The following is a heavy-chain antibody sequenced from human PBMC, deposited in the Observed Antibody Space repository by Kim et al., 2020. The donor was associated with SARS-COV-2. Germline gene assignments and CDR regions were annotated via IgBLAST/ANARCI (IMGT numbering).Heavy chain of an antibody. D-gene: IGHD3-10*01. J-gene: IGHJ6*02. V-gene: IGHV3-11*05. CDR1: GFTFSDYY. CDR2: ISNSRNYT. CDR3: ARGGASGYHDSGSYRYYYNGMDV. Sequence: GGSLRLSCTASGFTFSDYYMSWIRQAPGKGLEWVSYISNSRNYTNYADSVKGRFTISRDNAKNSLYLQMNSLRAEDTAVYYCARGGASGYHDSGSYRYYYNGMDVWGQGTTVTVSS.